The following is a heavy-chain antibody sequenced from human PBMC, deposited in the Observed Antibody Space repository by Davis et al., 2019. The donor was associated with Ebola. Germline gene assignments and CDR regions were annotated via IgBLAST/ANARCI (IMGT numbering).Heavy chain of an antibody. CDR1: GFTISSYW. Sequence: GESLKISCAASGFTISSYWMHWVRQAPGKGLVWVSRINSDGSTTNYADSVKGRFTISRDNAKNTLYLQMNSLRAEDTAVYYCAREYYYGSGRGSLHGDVWGKGTTVTVSS. CDR2: INSDGSTT. D-gene: IGHD3-10*01. J-gene: IGHJ6*04. CDR3: AREYYYGSGRGSLHGDV. V-gene: IGHV3-74*01.